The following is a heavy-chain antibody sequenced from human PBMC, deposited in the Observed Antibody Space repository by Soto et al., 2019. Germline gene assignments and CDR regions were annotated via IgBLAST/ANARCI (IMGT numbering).Heavy chain of an antibody. CDR1: GGSISSYY. CDR2: IYYSGST. Sequence: TSETLSLTCTVSGGSISSYYWSWIRQPPGKGLEWIGYIYYSGSTNYNPSLKSRVTISVDTSKNQFSLKLSSVTAADTAVYYCARWWEYCGGDCYDAFDIWGQGTMVTVSS. D-gene: IGHD2-21*02. CDR3: ARWWEYCGGDCYDAFDI. J-gene: IGHJ3*02. V-gene: IGHV4-59*08.